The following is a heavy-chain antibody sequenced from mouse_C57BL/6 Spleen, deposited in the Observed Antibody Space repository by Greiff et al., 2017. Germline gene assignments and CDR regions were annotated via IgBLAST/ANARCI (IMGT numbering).Heavy chain of an antibody. V-gene: IGHV2-4*01. CDR2: IWSGGST. Sequence: VQLVESGPGLVQPSQSLSISCTVSGFSLTSYGVHWVRQPPGKGLEWLGMIWSGGSTDYNAAFISRLSICKDNSKSQVFFKMNSLQADDTAIYYCATSHSSGYVTWFAYWGQGTLVTVSA. J-gene: IGHJ3*01. CDR1: GFSLTSYG. D-gene: IGHD3-2*02. CDR3: ATSHSSGYVTWFAY.